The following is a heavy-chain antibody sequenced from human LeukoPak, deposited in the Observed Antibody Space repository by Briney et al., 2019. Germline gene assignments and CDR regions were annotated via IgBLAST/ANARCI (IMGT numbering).Heavy chain of an antibody. CDR2: IYSSGST. Sequence: PSETLSLTCTVSGVSISRYYWSWSRMPARKGQGWIGRIYSSGSTTYNPSLKSRVTMSIDTSKNQFSLKLSFVTAADTAVYYCARDSGTTGEVKFDPWGEGTLGTVSP. V-gene: IGHV4-4*07. CDR1: GVSISRYY. D-gene: IGHD3-10*01. J-gene: IGHJ5*02. CDR3: ARDSGTTGEVKFDP.